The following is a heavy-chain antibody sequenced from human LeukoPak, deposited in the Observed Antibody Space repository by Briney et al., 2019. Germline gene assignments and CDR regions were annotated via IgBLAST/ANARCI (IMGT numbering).Heavy chain of an antibody. D-gene: IGHD6-13*01. Sequence: ASVTVSCKASGYTFTGYYMHWVRQAPGQGLEWMGWINPNSGGTNYAQKFQGRVTMTRDTSISTAYMELSRLRSDDTAVYYCARDPLYSTKAASYYMDVWGKGTTVTVSS. V-gene: IGHV1-2*02. CDR2: INPNSGGT. CDR3: ARDPLYSTKAASYYMDV. CDR1: GYTFTGYY. J-gene: IGHJ6*03.